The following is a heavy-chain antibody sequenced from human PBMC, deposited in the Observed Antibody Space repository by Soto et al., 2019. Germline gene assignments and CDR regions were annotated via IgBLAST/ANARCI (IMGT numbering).Heavy chain of an antibody. J-gene: IGHJ6*02. V-gene: IGHV4-34*01. CDR2: INHSGST. CDR3: ARNRFGELGNYYYGMDV. Sequence: QPPGKGLEWIGEINHSGSTNYNPSLKSRVTISVDTSKNQFSLKLSSVTAADTAVYYCARNRFGELGNYYYGMDVWGQGTTVTVSS. D-gene: IGHD3-10*01.